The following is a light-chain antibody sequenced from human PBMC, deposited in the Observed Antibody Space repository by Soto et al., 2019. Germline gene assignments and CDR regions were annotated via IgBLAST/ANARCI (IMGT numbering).Light chain of an antibody. CDR2: GAS. J-gene: IGKJ4*01. CDR1: QSVSSN. CDR3: QQYNNWPALT. Sequence: EIVMTQSPATLSVSPGERATLSCRASQSVSSNLVWYQQKPGQVPRLLIYGASTRATGIPARFSGSGSGTEFTLTISSLQSEDFAVYYCQQYNNWPALTFGGGTKVEIK. V-gene: IGKV3-15*01.